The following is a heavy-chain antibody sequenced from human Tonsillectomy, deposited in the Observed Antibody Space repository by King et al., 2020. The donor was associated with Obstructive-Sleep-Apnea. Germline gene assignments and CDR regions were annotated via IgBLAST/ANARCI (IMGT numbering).Heavy chain of an antibody. CDR1: GGSISSGDYY. D-gene: IGHD2-2*01. CDR3: ARGAPAQEPYSDN. V-gene: IGHV4-31*03. J-gene: IGHJ4*02. Sequence: VQLQESGPVLVKPSQTLSLTCTVSGGSISSGDYYWSWIRQHPGKGLEWIGYIYSSGSTYYNPSLKSRVTISVEMFKNQLSLKLSSVTAADTAVYYCARGAPAQEPYSDNWGQGNLFTVSS. CDR2: IYSSGST.